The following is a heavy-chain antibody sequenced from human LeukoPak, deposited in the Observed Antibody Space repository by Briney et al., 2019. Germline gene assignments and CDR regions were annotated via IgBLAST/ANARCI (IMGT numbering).Heavy chain of an antibody. J-gene: IGHJ4*02. CDR1: GFTFSTYE. CDR3: AKVANYYYGSESYYFFEH. CDR2: ITDSGRTI. V-gene: IGHV3-48*03. Sequence: PGGSLRLSCAASGFTFSTYEMNWVRQAPGKGLEWVSYITDSGRTIYYADSVKGRFTISRDNAKNSLFLQMNSLRAEDTAVYYCAKVANYYYGSESYYFFEHWGQGTPVTASS. D-gene: IGHD3-10*01.